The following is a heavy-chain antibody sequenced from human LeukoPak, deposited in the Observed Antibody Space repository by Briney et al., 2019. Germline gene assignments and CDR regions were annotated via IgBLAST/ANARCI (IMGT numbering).Heavy chain of an antibody. CDR1: GGSISTYF. Sequence: KASETLSLTCTVSGGSISTYFWTWIRRFPGKGLEWIGYIYYTGTTNYNPSLKSRVTISVDTSKNQFSLKLSSVTAADTAVYYCARGKSEGDWFDPWGQGTLVTVSS. J-gene: IGHJ5*02. CDR3: ARGKSEGDWFDP. V-gene: IGHV4-59*12. D-gene: IGHD1-26*01. CDR2: IYYTGTT.